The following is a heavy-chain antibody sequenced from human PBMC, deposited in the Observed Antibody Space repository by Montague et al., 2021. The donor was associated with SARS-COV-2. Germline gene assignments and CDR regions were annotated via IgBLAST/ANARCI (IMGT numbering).Heavy chain of an antibody. D-gene: IGHD6-6*01. CDR1: GASVASGNFY. CDR2: MYYTGHT. J-gene: IGHJ4*02. V-gene: IGHV4-61*01. Sequence: SETLSLTCTVSGASVASGNFYWSRIRQPPGKGLEWIGYMYYTGHTNYNPSLESRVTMPVDPSKNRFSLTLTSVTAADTAVYYCARSRANVPSRPGFDYWGQGALVTVSS. CDR3: ARSRANVPSRPGFDY.